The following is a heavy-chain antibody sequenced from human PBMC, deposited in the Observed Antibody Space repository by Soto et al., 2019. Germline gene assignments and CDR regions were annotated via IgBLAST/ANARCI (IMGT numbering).Heavy chain of an antibody. CDR2: ISYDGTDK. D-gene: IGHD5-18*01. CDR3: VKERYAQLWLEDYGMDV. J-gene: IGHJ6*02. V-gene: IGHV3-30*18. Sequence: QVQLVESGGGVVQPGRSLRVSCAASGFTFSSYGIHWVRQAPGKGLEWVALISYDGTDKYYADSVKGRFTISRDNSKNTLYLQMSSLGPEDTAVYYCVKERYAQLWLEDYGMDVWGQGTTVTV. CDR1: GFTFSSYG.